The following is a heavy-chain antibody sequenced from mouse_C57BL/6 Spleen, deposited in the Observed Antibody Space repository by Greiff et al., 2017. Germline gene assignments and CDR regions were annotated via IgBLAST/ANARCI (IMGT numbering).Heavy chain of an antibody. CDR3: ASSVSAVVDYFDD. D-gene: IGHD1-1*01. J-gene: IGHJ2*01. Sequence: QVQLQQSGAELVRPGTSVKVSCKASGYAFTNYLIEWVKQRPGQGLEWIGVINPGSGGTNYNEKFKGKATLTADKSSSTAYMQLSSLTSEDSAVYFCASSVSAVVDYFDDWGQGTTLTVSS. V-gene: IGHV1-54*01. CDR1: GYAFTNYL. CDR2: INPGSGGT.